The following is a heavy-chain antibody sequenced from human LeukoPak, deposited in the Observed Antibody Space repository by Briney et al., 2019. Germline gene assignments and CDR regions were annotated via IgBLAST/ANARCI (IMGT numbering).Heavy chain of an antibody. CDR1: GFTFNMYS. D-gene: IGHD2-2*01. V-gene: IGHV3-48*02. J-gene: IGHJ4*02. CDR2: ISSSGSPT. CDR3: ARDPPYCTEASCYGGFDY. Sequence: GGSLRLSCAASGFTFNMYSMNWVRQAPGKGLEGVSYISSSGSPTYYADSVKGRFTISRDNSRDSFYLQKNNLRDEDTAVYYCARDPPYCTEASCYGGFDYWGQGTLVSVSS.